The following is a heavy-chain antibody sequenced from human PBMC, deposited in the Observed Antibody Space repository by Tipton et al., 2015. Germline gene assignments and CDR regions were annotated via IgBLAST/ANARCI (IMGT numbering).Heavy chain of an antibody. J-gene: IGHJ6*02. D-gene: IGHD2-21*01. CDR2: IYSFGIT. CDR1: GGSINDYY. Sequence: TLSLTCIVSGGSINDYYWNWIRQPPGKGLEWIAYIYSFGITKYNPSLRSRVIISVDTLKNQFSLRLSSVTAADTAVYYCARDFIRTGMDVWGQGTTVTVSS. V-gene: IGHV4-59*01. CDR3: ARDFIRTGMDV.